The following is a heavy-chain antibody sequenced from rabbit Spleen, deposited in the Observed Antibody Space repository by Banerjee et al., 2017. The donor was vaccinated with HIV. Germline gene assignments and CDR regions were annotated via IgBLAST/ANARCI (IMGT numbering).Heavy chain of an antibody. CDR3: ARDSGSSFSSYGMDL. V-gene: IGHV1S45*01. J-gene: IGHJ6*01. D-gene: IGHD8-1*01. CDR1: GFNSSNYG. CDR2: IDIGSSGFA. Sequence: QEQLVESGGGLVQPGGFLKLSCKASGFNSSNYGVSWVRQAPGKGLEWIACIDIGSSGFAYFATWAKGRFTISKTSSTTVTLQMTSLTAADTATYFCARDSGSSFSSYGMDLWGQGTLVTVS.